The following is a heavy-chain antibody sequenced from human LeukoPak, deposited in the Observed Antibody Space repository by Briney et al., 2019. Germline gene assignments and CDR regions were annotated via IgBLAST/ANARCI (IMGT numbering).Heavy chain of an antibody. D-gene: IGHD5-18*01. CDR1: GFTFGSYW. CDR3: VRTGYSYGWDY. V-gene: IGHV3-74*01. J-gene: IGHJ4*02. Sequence: GGSLRLSCAASGFTFGSYWMHWVRQAPGKGLVWVSRIKSDGSSTSYADSVKGRFTISRDNAKNTLYLQMNSLRAEDTAVYYCVRTGYSYGWDYWGQGTLVTVSS. CDR2: IKSDGSST.